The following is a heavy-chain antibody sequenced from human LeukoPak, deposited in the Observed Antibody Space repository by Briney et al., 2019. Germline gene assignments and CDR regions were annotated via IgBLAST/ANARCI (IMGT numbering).Heavy chain of an antibody. CDR2: IGFEGLHK. Sequence: GGSLRLSCAASGFTFNNFGMHWVRQAPGKGLEWVAFIGFEGLHKYYADSVKGRFTISKDNSKATLYLQMNSLRPEDTAVYYCVKDLHGGYSSDYWGQGTLVTVSS. V-gene: IGHV3-30*02. J-gene: IGHJ4*02. D-gene: IGHD4-23*01. CDR3: VKDLHGGYSSDY. CDR1: GFTFNNFG.